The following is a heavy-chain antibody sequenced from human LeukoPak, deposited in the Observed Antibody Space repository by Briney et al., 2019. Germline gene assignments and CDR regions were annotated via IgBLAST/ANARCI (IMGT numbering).Heavy chain of an antibody. Sequence: PSETLSLTCTVSGGSISSYYWSWIRQPPGKGREWIGYIYTSGSTNYNPSLKSRVTISVDTSKNQFSLKLSSVTAADTAVYYCARLKTINAARWGQPWYFDYWGQGTLVTVSS. D-gene: IGHD6-6*01. CDR2: IYTSGST. V-gene: IGHV4-4*09. CDR3: ARLKTINAARWGQPWYFDY. J-gene: IGHJ4*02. CDR1: GGSISSYY.